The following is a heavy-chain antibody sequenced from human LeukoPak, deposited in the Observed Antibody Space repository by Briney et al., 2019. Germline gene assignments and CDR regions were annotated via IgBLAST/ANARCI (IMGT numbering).Heavy chain of an antibody. CDR1: GGTFSSYA. CDR2: IIPIFGTA. J-gene: IGHJ5*02. Sequence: SVKVSCKASGGTFSSYAISWVRQAPGQGLEWMGGIIPIFGTANYAQKFQGRVTITTDESTSTAYMELSSLRSEDTAVYYCARGALAAAGRNWFDPWGQGTLVTVSS. D-gene: IGHD6-13*01. CDR3: ARGALAAAGRNWFDP. V-gene: IGHV1-69*05.